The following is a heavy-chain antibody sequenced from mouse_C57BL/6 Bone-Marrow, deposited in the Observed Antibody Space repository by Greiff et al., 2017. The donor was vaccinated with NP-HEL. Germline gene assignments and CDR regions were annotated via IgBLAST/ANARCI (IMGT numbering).Heavy chain of an antibody. D-gene: IGHD2-2*01. J-gene: IGHJ3*01. Sequence: EVKLVESGGGLVQPKGSLKLSCAASGFTFNTYAMHWVRQAPGQGLEWVASIRSKSSNYATYYDVSVKDRFTIYRDNSQSMLYLQMNNLKTEDSAVYYCVRYDYGYPWFAYWGQGTLVTVSA. V-gene: IGHV10-3*01. CDR1: GFTFNTYA. CDR3: VRYDYGYPWFAY. CDR2: IRSKSSNYAT.